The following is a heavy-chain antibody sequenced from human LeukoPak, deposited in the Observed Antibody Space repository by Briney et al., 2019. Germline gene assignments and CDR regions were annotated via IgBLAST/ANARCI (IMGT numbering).Heavy chain of an antibody. J-gene: IGHJ1*01. Sequence: GGSLRLSCAASGFTFSSYSMNWVRQAPGKGLEWVSSISSSSSYIYYADSVKGRFTISRDNAKNSLYLQMNSLRAEDTAVYYCARVTIFGVSAPLQHWGQGTLVTVSS. V-gene: IGHV3-21*01. CDR2: ISSSSSYI. CDR1: GFTFSSYS. D-gene: IGHD3-3*01. CDR3: ARVTIFGVSAPLQH.